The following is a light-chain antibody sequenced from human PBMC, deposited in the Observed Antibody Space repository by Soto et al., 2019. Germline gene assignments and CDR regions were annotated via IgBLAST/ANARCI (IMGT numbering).Light chain of an antibody. V-gene: IGLV1-44*01. CDR2: GDN. Sequence: QSVLTQPPSASGTPGQRVTISCSGSGSSIGTNTVNWYRQLPGTAPKLLIYGDNQRPSGVPDRFSGSKSGPSASLAISGLQSEDEADYYCAAWDGSLNNVLFGGGTKLTVL. CDR1: GSSIGTNT. CDR3: AAWDGSLNNVL. J-gene: IGLJ2*01.